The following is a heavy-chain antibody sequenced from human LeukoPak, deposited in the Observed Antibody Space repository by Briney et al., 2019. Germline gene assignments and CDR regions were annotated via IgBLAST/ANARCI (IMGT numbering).Heavy chain of an antibody. V-gene: IGHV4-39*07. CDR1: GVSISSSNSY. CDR2: INHSGST. Sequence: SETLSLTCTVSGVSISSSNSYWGWIRQPPGKGLEWIGEINHSGSTNYNPSLKSRVTISVDTSKNQFSLKLSSVTAADTAVYYCARQVATKGEWAFDVWGQGTMVTVSS. J-gene: IGHJ3*01. D-gene: IGHD5-12*01. CDR3: ARQVATKGEWAFDV.